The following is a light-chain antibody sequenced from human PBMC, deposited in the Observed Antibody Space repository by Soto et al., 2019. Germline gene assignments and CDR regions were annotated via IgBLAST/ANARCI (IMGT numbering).Light chain of an antibody. Sequence: DIQMTQSPSSLSASVGDRVTITCRASQSISSYLNWYQQKPGKAPKLLIYAASSLQSGVPSRFCGSGSWTDFTLTISSLQPEDFATYYCQQSYSTPPTFGGGTKVEIK. CDR1: QSISSY. CDR3: QQSYSTPPT. CDR2: AAS. V-gene: IGKV1-39*01. J-gene: IGKJ4*01.